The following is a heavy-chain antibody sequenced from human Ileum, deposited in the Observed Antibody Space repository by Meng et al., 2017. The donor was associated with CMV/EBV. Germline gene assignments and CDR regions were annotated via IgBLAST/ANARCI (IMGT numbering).Heavy chain of an antibody. CDR3: ARDTSHYDFWSGVYNNWFDP. CDR1: GGSFSTYY. CDR2: MNHSGDT. V-gene: IGHV4-34*01. D-gene: IGHD3-3*01. Sequence: SQTRSLTCAVHGGSFSTYYWSWIRQPPGRGLEWIGEMNHSGDTYYSPSLKSRVTISVDPSESQFSLKLSSVTGADTAVYYCARDTSHYDFWSGVYNNWFDPWGQGTLVTVSS. J-gene: IGHJ5*02.